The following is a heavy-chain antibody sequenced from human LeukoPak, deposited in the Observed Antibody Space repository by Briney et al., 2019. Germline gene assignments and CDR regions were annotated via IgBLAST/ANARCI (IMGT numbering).Heavy chain of an antibody. V-gene: IGHV4-34*01. CDR2: INHSGSA. CDR3: ARGQGTVTTH. J-gene: IGHJ4*02. Sequence: SETLSLTCAVSGGSFSGYYWTWIRQPPGKGLEWIGEINHSGSANYSPSLSSRVTISLDMSENQFSLKLTSVTAADTAVYYCARGQGTVTTHWGQGTLVTISS. D-gene: IGHD4-17*01. CDR1: GGSFSGYY.